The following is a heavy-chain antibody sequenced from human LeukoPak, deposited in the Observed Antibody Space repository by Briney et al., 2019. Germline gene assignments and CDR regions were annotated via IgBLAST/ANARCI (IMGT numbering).Heavy chain of an antibody. J-gene: IGHJ5*02. CDR1: GGSISSYY. D-gene: IGHD3-10*01. CDR3: ARGGVLWFGELYGWFDP. CDR2: IYYSGST. Sequence: SETLSLTCTVSGGSISSYYWSWIRQPPGKGLEWIGYIYYSGSTNYNPSLKSRVTISVDTSKNQFSLKLSSVTAEDTAVYYCARGGVLWFGELYGWFDPWGQGTLVTVSS. V-gene: IGHV4-59*01.